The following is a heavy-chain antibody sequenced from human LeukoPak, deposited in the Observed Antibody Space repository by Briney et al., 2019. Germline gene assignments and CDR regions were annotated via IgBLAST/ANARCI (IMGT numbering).Heavy chain of an antibody. CDR3: ARQTGWLQFDGYLWFDP. V-gene: IGHV5-51*01. D-gene: IGHD5-24*01. J-gene: IGHJ5*02. CDR1: GYSFTNYW. Sequence: GESLKISCKGSGYSFTNYWIGWVRQMPGKGLEWMGIIYPGDSDTRYSPSFQGQVTISADKSISTAYLQWSSLKASDTAMYYCARQTGWLQFDGYLWFDPWGQGTLVTVSS. CDR2: IYPGDSDT.